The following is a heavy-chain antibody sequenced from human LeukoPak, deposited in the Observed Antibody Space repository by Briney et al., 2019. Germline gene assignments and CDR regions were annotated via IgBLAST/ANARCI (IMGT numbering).Heavy chain of an antibody. Sequence: PSETLSLTCTVSIRYLSKFYWRWMRQPPGKGLEWIGYIYYSGSTNYNPSLKSRVTISVDTSKNQFSLKLSSVTAADTAVYCCARDGWDDSSGYLWCDYWGQGTLVTVSS. CDR1: IRYLSKFY. D-gene: IGHD3-22*01. J-gene: IGHJ4*02. V-gene: IGHV4-59*01. CDR3: ARDGWDDSSGYLWCDY. CDR2: IYYSGST.